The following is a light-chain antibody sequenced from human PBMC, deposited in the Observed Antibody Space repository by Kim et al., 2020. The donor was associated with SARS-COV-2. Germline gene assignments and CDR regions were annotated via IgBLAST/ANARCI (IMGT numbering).Light chain of an antibody. CDR2: GAA. V-gene: IGKV3-15*01. CDR3: QRGLT. J-gene: IGKJ4*01. Sequence: TRSYTPGERATLSCRASHSVSGNLDWYQQRPGQAPRLLIYGAAIRATGVPARFSGSGSGTEFTLTISSLQSEDFAVYYCQRGLTFGGGTKVDIK. CDR1: HSVSGN.